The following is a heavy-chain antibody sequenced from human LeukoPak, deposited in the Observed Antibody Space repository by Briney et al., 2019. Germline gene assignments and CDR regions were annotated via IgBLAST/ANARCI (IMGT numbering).Heavy chain of an antibody. V-gene: IGHV4-31*03. CDR1: GSSISSAAYY. CDR3: ARFFYYDRSGYYPYCFDY. D-gene: IGHD3-22*01. CDR2: IYYSGST. J-gene: IGHJ4*02. Sequence: SETLSLTCTVSGSSISSAAYYWSWIRQHPGKGLEWSGNIYYSGSTFSNPSLKSRVTMSVDTSKNQFSLNLSSVTAADTAVYYCARFFYYDRSGYYPYCFDYWGQGTLVTVSS.